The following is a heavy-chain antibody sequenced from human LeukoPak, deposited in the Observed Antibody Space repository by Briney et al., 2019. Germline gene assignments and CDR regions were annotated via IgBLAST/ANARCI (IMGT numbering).Heavy chain of an antibody. J-gene: IGHJ5*02. Sequence: SETLSLTCTVSGYSISSGYYWGWIRQPPGKGLECIGSIDHSGSTSYNPSLKSRVTISVDTSKNQFSLKLSSVTAADTAVYYCARLNIVVVPAAIGFWFDPWGQGTLVTVSS. V-gene: IGHV4-38-2*02. D-gene: IGHD2-2*01. CDR2: IDHSGST. CDR1: GYSISSGYY. CDR3: ARLNIVVVPAAIGFWFDP.